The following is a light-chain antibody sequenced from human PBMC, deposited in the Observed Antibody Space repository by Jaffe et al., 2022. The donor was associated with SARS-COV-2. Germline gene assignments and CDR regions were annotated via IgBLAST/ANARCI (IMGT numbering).Light chain of an antibody. J-gene: IGKJ4*01. CDR3: QQVNSYPLT. CDR2: AAS. CDR1: QGISSY. Sequence: DIQLTQSPSFLSASVGDRVTISCRASQGISSYLAWYQQKPGKAPKFLIYAASTLQSGVPSRFSGSGSGTEFTLTISSLQPEDFASYYCQQVNSYPLTFGGGTKVDIK. V-gene: IGKV1-9*01.